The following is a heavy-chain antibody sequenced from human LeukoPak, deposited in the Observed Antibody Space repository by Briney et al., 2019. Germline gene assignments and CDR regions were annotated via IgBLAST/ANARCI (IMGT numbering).Heavy chain of an antibody. Sequence: QSGGSLRLSCAASGFTFSSYAMNWVRQAPGKGLEWVSLISSSGDNPYYADSVKGRFTISRDNSKNTVSLQMNSLRAEDTAVYYCAKDVRVGGGGMDVWGQGTPVTVSS. V-gene: IGHV3-23*01. CDR2: ISSSGDNP. D-gene: IGHD1-26*01. J-gene: IGHJ6*02. CDR3: AKDVRVGGGGMDV. CDR1: GFTFSSYA.